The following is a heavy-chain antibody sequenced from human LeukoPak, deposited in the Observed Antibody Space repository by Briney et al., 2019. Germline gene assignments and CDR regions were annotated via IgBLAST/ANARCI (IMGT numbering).Heavy chain of an antibody. Sequence: SETLSLTCAVYGGSFSGYYWSWIRQPPGKGLEWIGEINHSGSTNYNPSLKSRVTISVDTSKNQFSLKLSSVTAADTAVYYCAKTAGISRPATLYCSSTSCRRGAFDIWGQGTMVTVSS. J-gene: IGHJ3*02. CDR3: AKTAGISRPATLYCSSTSCRRGAFDI. V-gene: IGHV4-34*01. D-gene: IGHD2-2*01. CDR2: INHSGST. CDR1: GGSFSGYY.